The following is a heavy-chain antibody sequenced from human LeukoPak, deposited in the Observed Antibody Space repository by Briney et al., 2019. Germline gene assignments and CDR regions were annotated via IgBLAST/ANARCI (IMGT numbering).Heavy chain of an antibody. J-gene: IGHJ4*02. V-gene: IGHV1-2*02. CDR3: ASGSGNYSLY. Sequence: ASVKVSCKASGYTFTACYMHWVRQAPGQGLEWMGWINPNRGGTNYAQKFQGRVTMTRDTSISTAYMELRRLRYDDTAVHYCASGSGNYSLYWGQGTLVTVSS. CDR2: INPNRGGT. CDR1: GYTFTACY. D-gene: IGHD3-10*01.